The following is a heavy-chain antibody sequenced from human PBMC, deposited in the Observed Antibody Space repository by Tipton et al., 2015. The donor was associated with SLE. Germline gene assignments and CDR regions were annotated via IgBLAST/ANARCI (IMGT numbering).Heavy chain of an antibody. Sequence: TLSLTCTVSGDSISNGDYCWNWIRQYPGKGLEWIGYIHYNRDTNYHPSLKSRVTISVDTSKNQLSLKLTSVTAADTAVYYCARGSVVADDFWGQGTLVTVSS. V-gene: IGHV4-61*08. CDR2: IHYNRDT. CDR3: ARGSVVADDF. D-gene: IGHD2-15*01. CDR1: GDSISNGDYC. J-gene: IGHJ4*02.